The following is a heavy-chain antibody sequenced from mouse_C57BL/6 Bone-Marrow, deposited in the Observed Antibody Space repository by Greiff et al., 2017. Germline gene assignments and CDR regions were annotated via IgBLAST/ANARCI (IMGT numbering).Heavy chain of an antibody. CDR3: TTFIYDGYYWFAY. D-gene: IGHD2-3*01. CDR2: IDPENGDT. J-gene: IGHJ3*01. Sequence: VQLQQSGAELVRPGASVKLSCTASGFNIKDDYMHWVKQRPEQSLEWIGWIDPENGDTEYASKFQGQATITADTSSNPAYLQISSLTSEDTAVYYCTTFIYDGYYWFAYWGQGTLVTVSA. CDR1: GFNIKDDY. V-gene: IGHV14-4*01.